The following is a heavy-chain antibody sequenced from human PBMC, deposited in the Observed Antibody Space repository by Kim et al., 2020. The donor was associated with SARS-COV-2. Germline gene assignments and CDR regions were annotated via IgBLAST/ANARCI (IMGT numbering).Heavy chain of an antibody. CDR2: IYSGGST. V-gene: IGHV3-53*01. CDR1: GFTVSSNY. CDR3: ARDCCSGGSCYPGDVSWFDP. Sequence: GGSLRLSCAASGFTVSSNYMSWVRQAPGKGLEWVSVIYSGGSTYYADSVKGRFTISRDNSKNTLYLQMNSLRAEDTAVYYCARDCCSGGSCYPGDVSWFDPWGQGTLVTVSS. D-gene: IGHD2-15*01. J-gene: IGHJ5*02.